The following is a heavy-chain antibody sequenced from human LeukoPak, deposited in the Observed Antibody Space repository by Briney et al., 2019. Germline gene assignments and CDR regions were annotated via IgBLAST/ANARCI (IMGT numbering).Heavy chain of an antibody. J-gene: IGHJ6*03. D-gene: IGHD3-3*01. CDR2: IKQDGSEK. V-gene: IGHV3-7*01. CDR3: ARAGLTYYDFWSGYPYYMDV. CDR1: GFTFSSYW. Sequence: PGGSLRLSCAASGFTFSSYWMSRVRQAPGKGLEWVANIKQDGSEKCYVDSVKGRFTISRDNAKNSLYLQMNSLRAEDTAVYYCARAGLTYYDFWSGYPYYMDVWGKGTTVTVSS.